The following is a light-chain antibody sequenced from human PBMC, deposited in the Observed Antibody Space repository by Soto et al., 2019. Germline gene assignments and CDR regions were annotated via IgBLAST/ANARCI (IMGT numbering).Light chain of an antibody. Sequence: IVLTQSPGTLSLSPGERATLSCRASQSFSSTYLAWYQQKPGLAPRLLIYDASSRATGIPDRFSGSGSGTDFTLTISRLEPEDFAVYYCQQYGSSPTFGGGTKVDIK. J-gene: IGKJ4*01. CDR2: DAS. CDR3: QQYGSSPT. CDR1: QSFSSTY. V-gene: IGKV3D-20*01.